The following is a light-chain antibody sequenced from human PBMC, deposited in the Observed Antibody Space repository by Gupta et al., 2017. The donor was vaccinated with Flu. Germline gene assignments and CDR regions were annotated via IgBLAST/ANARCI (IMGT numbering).Light chain of an antibody. CDR3: AAWDDSLTALSADGSLTGLWV. Sequence: WYQHLPGTAPRLPIYNDNQRPSGVPDRFSGSKSGTSASLVIGGLQSEDEADYYCAAWDDSLTALSADGSLTGLWVFGGGTKLSVL. V-gene: IGLV1-44*01. CDR2: NDN. J-gene: IGLJ3*02.